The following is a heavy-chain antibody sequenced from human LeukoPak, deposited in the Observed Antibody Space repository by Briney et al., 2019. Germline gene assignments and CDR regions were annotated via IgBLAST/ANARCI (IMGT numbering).Heavy chain of an antibody. CDR1: GFTVSSNY. D-gene: IGHD1-26*01. V-gene: IGHV3-53*01. J-gene: IGHJ4*02. Sequence: GGSLRLSCVASGFTVSSNYMSWVRQAPGKGLEWVSVIYSGGSTYYADSVKGRFTISRDDSKNTLYLQMNSLKTEDTAVYYCTTDHREPFDYWGQGTLVTVSS. CDR3: TTDHREPFDY. CDR2: IYSGGST.